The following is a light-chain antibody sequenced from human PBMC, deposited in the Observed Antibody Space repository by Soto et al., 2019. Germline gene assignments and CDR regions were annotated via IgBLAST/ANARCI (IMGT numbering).Light chain of an antibody. CDR1: QTVSTNY. CDR3: QQYGSSPRT. Sequence: VMLPQSPGTLSLSPGERATLSCRASQTVSTNYLAWYQQKPGQAPRLLIYGASKRATGIPDRFSGSGSGTDFTLTISRLEPEDFAVYCCQQYGSSPRTFGQGTKVDIK. CDR2: GAS. V-gene: IGKV3-20*01. J-gene: IGKJ1*01.